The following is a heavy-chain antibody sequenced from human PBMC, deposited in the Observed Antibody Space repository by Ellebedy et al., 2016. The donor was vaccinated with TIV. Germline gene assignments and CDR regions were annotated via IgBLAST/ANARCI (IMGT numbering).Heavy chain of an antibody. V-gene: IGHV1-69*13. CDR3: ARATGESFNYYYGMDV. Sequence: SVKVSCXASGGTFSSYAISWVRQAPGQGLEWMGGIIPIFGTTNYAQNFQGRVTITADESTSTAYMELSSLRSGDTAVFYCARATGESFNYYYGMDVWGQGTTVTVSS. CDR1: GGTFSSYA. D-gene: IGHD3-16*02. J-gene: IGHJ6*02. CDR2: IIPIFGTT.